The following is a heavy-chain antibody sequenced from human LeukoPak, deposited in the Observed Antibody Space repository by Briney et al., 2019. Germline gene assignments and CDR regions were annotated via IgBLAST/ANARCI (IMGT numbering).Heavy chain of an antibody. D-gene: IGHD3-22*01. J-gene: IGHJ3*02. V-gene: IGHV1-69*06. CDR2: IIPIFGTA. CDR1: GGTFSSYA. CDR3: AGNTLSYYYDSSGYYNAFDI. Sequence: SVKVSCKASGGTFSSYAISWVRQAPGQGLEWKGGIIPIFGTANYAQKFQGRVTITADKSTSTAYMELSSLRSEDTAVYYCAGNTLSYYYDSSGYYNAFDIWGQGTMVTVSS.